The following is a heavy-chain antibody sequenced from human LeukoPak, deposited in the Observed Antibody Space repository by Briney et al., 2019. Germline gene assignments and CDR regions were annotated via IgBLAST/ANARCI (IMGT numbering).Heavy chain of an antibody. Sequence: GGSLRLSCAASGFTFSRLWMSWVRQAPGKGLEWVANIKQDGSEKYYVDSVKGRFTISRDNAKNSLYLQMNSLRAEDTAVFYCARDGTYTDYDPDFDIWGQGTLVTVSS. V-gene: IGHV3-7*04. D-gene: IGHD5-12*01. J-gene: IGHJ4*02. CDR3: ARDGTYTDYDPDFDI. CDR2: IKQDGSEK. CDR1: GFTFSRLW.